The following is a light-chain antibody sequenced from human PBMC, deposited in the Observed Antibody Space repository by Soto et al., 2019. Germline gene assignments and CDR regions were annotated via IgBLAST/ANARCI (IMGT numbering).Light chain of an antibody. Sequence: EIVLTQSPATLSLSPGERATLSCRASQSVTSYLAWYQQKPGQAPRLLIYDASNRATGIPARFSGSGSGTEFTLTISSLEPEDFAVYYCQQPSNWPPFTFGGGTKLEIK. CDR3: QQPSNWPPFT. CDR1: QSVTSY. J-gene: IGKJ4*01. V-gene: IGKV3-11*01. CDR2: DAS.